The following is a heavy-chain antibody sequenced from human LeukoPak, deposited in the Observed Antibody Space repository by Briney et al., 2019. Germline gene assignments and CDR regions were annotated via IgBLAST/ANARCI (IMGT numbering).Heavy chain of an antibody. Sequence: PSETLSLTCTVSGGSISSNSYYWGWIRQPPGKGLEWIGGICYSGSTYYNTPLKSRVTISVDTSKNQFSLKLNSVTAADTAVYYCARDFGYNHHWGQGTLVTVSS. CDR3: ARDFGYNHH. J-gene: IGHJ1*01. D-gene: IGHD1-14*01. V-gene: IGHV4-39*07. CDR2: ICYSGST. CDR1: GGSISSNSYY.